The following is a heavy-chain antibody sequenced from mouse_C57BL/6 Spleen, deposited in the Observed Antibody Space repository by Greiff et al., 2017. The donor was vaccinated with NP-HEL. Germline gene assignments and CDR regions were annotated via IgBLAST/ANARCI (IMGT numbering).Heavy chain of an antibody. CDR1: GYAFSSSW. CDR3: ARYNWEGHLDY. D-gene: IGHD4-1*02. V-gene: IGHV1-82*01. CDR2: IYPGDGDT. J-gene: IGHJ2*01. Sequence: VQLQQSGPELVKPGASVKISCKASGYAFSSSWMNWVKQRPGKGLEWIGRIYPGDGDTNYNGKFKGKATLTAAKSSSTAYMQLSSLTSEDSAVYFCARYNWEGHLDYWGQGTTLTVSS.